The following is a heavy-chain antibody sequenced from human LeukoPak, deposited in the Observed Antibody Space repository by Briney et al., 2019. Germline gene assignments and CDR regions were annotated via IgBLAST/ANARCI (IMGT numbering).Heavy chain of an antibody. Sequence: SVKVSCKASGGTFSSYAISWVRQAPGQGLEWMGGIIPIFGTANYAQKFQGRVTITTDESTSTAYMELSSLRSEDTAVYYCASFPEPEEYSSSSGEYFQHWGQGTLVTVSS. CDR3: ASFPEPEEYSSSSGEYFQH. CDR2: IIPIFGTA. V-gene: IGHV1-69*05. D-gene: IGHD6-6*01. CDR1: GGTFSSYA. J-gene: IGHJ1*01.